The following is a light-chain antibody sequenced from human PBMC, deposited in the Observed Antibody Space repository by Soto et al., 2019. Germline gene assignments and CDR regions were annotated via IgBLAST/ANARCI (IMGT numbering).Light chain of an antibody. CDR3: AAWDYSLNGFYV. J-gene: IGLJ1*01. CDR1: SSNIGTNY. Sequence: QAVVTQPPSASGTPGQRVSISCSGSSSNIGTNYVYWYQHPPGAAPRLLIFRDDHRPAGVPVRFSASKSGTSASLAINGLRSEDEADDYCAAWDYSLNGFYVFGTGTKLTVL. V-gene: IGLV1-47*01. CDR2: RDD.